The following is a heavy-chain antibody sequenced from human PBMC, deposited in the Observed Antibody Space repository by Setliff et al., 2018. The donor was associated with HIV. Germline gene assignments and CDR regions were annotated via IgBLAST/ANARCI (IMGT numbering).Heavy chain of an antibody. CDR3: AKKTAAYTSGSWLHY. V-gene: IGHV3-23*01. CDR1: GFAFSSYA. D-gene: IGHD3-10*01. J-gene: IGHJ4*02. Sequence: LRLSCAASGFAFSSYAMSWVRQAPGKGLEWVSAISGSGGSTYYADSVKGRFTISRDNSKNTLYLQMNSLRAEDTAVYYCAKKTAAYTSGSWLHYWGQGTLVTVSS. CDR2: ISGSGGST.